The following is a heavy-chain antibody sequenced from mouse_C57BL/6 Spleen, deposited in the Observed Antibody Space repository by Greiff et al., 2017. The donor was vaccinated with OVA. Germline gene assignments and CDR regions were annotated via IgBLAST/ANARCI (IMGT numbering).Heavy chain of an antibody. Sequence: VQLQQPGAELVKPGASVKLSCKASGYTFTSYWMHWVKQRPGRGLEWIGRIDPNSGGTKYNEKFKSKATLTVDKPSSTAYMQLSSLTSEDSAVYYCARRANWDVWYFDVWGTGTTVTVSS. J-gene: IGHJ1*03. D-gene: IGHD4-1*01. CDR2: IDPNSGGT. CDR3: ARRANWDVWYFDV. CDR1: GYTFTSYW. V-gene: IGHV1-72*01.